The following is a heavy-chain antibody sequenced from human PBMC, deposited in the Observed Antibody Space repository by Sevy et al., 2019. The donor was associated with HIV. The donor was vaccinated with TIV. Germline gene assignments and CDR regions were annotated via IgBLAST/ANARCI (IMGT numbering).Heavy chain of an antibody. V-gene: IGHV3-74*01. Sequence: GGSLRLSCAASGFNFSSYWMHWVRQAPGKGLVWVSRISSDSSITNYADSVKGRFTFSRDNAKNTVYLQMNSLRVEDTALYYCARAESVSTRNAMDVWGQGTTVTVSS. J-gene: IGHJ6*02. CDR3: ARAESVSTRNAMDV. CDR2: ISSDSSIT. CDR1: GFNFSSYW. D-gene: IGHD4-17*01.